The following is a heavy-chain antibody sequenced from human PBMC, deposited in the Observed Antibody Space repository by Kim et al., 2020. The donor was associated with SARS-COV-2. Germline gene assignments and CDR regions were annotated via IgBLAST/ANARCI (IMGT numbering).Heavy chain of an antibody. CDR3: ASWGSGYVIDY. CDR1: GGSFSGYY. Sequence: SETLSLTCAVYGGSFSGYYWSWIRQPPGKGLEWIGEINHSGSTNYNPSLKSRVTISVDTSKNQFSLKLSSVTAADTAVYYCASWGSGYVIDYWGQGTLVTVSS. J-gene: IGHJ4*02. CDR2: INHSGST. V-gene: IGHV4-34*01. D-gene: IGHD3-16*01.